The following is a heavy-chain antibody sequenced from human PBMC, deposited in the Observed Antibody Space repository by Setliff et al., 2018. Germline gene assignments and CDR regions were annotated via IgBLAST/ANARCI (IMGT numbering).Heavy chain of an antibody. CDR3: ARGRNVAARLLDS. Sequence: PSETLSLTCSVSGDSITRSGYYWGWVRQSPGKGLEWIGNMYHSGISNYNPSLKSRVTIAVDTSNNQFSLKLTSVTAADTAVYYCARGRNVAARLLDSWGQGARVTVSS. CDR2: MYHSGIS. V-gene: IGHV4-39*07. J-gene: IGHJ4*02. CDR1: GDSITRSGYY. D-gene: IGHD6-6*01.